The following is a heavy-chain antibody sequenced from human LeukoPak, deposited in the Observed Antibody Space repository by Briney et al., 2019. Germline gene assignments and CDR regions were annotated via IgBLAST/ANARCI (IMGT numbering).Heavy chain of an antibody. J-gene: IGHJ4*02. CDR3: ARMAVAGRIDY. Sequence: KTSETLSLTCAVYGGSFSGYYWSWIRQPPGKGLEWIGEINHSGSTNYNPSLKSRVTISVDTSKNQFSLKLSSVTAADTAVYYCARMAVAGRIDYWGQGTLVTVSS. D-gene: IGHD6-19*01. CDR2: INHSGST. V-gene: IGHV4-34*01. CDR1: GGSFSGYY.